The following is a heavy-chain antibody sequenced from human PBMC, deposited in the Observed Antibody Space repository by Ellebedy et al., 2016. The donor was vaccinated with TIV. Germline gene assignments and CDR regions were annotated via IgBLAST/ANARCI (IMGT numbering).Heavy chain of an antibody. J-gene: IGHJ4*02. CDR2: INAGNGDT. CDR1: GYTFTSYG. D-gene: IGHD6-13*01. V-gene: IGHV1-18*01. CDR3: ARDRSSSWSSYFDS. Sequence: ASVKVSCKASGYTFTSYGISWVRQAPGQGLEWMGWINAGNGDTRYSQRFLGRVSITRDTSTNTVFMDLSGLQSEDTALYYCARDRSSSWSSYFDSWGQGTLVTVSS.